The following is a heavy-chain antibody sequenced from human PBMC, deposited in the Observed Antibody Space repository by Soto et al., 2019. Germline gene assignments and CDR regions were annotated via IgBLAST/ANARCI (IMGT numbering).Heavy chain of an antibody. CDR1: QFTFSSYS. V-gene: IGHV3-48*02. CDR2: ISSSGTTT. D-gene: IGHD6-25*01. J-gene: IGHJ5*01. CDR3: VRDSCRNNSCAANS. Sequence: LSCAASQFTFSSYSMNWVRQAPGKGLEWTSYISSSGTTTYYADSVKGRFTISRDNAKNSLYLQMNSLRDEDTAVYYCVRDSCRNNSCAANSWGQGTLVTVSS.